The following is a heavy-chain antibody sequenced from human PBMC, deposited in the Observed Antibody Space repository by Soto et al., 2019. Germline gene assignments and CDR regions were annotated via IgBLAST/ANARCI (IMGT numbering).Heavy chain of an antibody. J-gene: IGHJ4*02. D-gene: IGHD3-3*01. Sequence: GGSLRLSCAASGFTFSSYGMHWVRQAPGKGLEWVAVISYDGSNKYYADSVKGRFTISRDNSKNTLYLQMNSLRAEDTAVYYCAKDFAPLRSLAPIDYWGQGTLVTVSS. CDR2: ISYDGSNK. CDR1: GFTFSSYG. CDR3: AKDFAPLRSLAPIDY. V-gene: IGHV3-30*18.